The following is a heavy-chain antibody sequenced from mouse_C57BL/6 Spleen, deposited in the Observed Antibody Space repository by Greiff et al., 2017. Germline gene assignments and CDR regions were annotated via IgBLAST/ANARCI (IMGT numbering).Heavy chain of an antibody. V-gene: IGHV1-52*01. D-gene: IGHD1-1*01. CDR1: GYTFTSYW. Sequence: QVQLQQPGAELVRPGSSVKLSCKASGYTFTSYWMHWVKQRPIQGLEWIGNIDPSDSETHYNQKFKDKATLTVDKYSSTAYMQLSSLTSEDSAVYYCARPDYYGSSYDAMDYWGQGTSVTVSS. CDR2: IDPSDSET. J-gene: IGHJ4*01. CDR3: ARPDYYGSSYDAMDY.